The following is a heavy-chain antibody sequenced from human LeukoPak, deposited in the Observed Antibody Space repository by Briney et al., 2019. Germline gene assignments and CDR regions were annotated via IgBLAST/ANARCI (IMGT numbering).Heavy chain of an antibody. D-gene: IGHD1-26*01. Sequence: GGSLRLSCAASGFTFSSYAMSWVRQAPGKGLEWVSAISGSGGSTYYADSVKGRFTISRDNSKNTLYLQMNSLRAEDTAVYYCEKDGEGMILPPSNWLDPWGQGTLVTVSS. V-gene: IGHV3-23*01. CDR1: GFTFSSYA. CDR3: EKDGEGMILPPSNWLDP. J-gene: IGHJ5*02. CDR2: ISGSGGST.